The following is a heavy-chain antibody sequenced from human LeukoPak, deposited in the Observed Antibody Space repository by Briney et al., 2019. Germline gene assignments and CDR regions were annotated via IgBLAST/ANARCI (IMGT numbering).Heavy chain of an antibody. CDR2: ISGTSKYI. Sequence: GGSLRLSCAASGFTFSSYTMNWARQAPGKVLEWVSSISGTSKYIYYAHSVRGRFTIFRDNAKNSLYLQMNSLRAEDTAVYYCASDKIVGASRFDYWGQGTLVTVSS. CDR3: ASDKIVGASRFDY. CDR1: GFTFSSYT. D-gene: IGHD1-26*01. V-gene: IGHV3-21*01. J-gene: IGHJ4*02.